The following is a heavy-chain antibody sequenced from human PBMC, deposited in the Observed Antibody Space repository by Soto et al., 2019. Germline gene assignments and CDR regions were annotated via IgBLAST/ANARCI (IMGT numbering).Heavy chain of an antibody. V-gene: IGHV4-61*01. CDR3: ATQLVRDWFDP. D-gene: IGHD6-13*01. CDR2: IYYSGST. CDR1: GGSVSSGSYY. J-gene: IGHJ5*02. Sequence: SETLSLTCTVSGGSVSSGSYYWSWIRQPPGKGLEWIGYIYYSGSTNYNPSLKSRVTISVDTSKNQFSLKLSSVTAADTAVYYCATQLVRDWFDPWGQGTLVTVSS.